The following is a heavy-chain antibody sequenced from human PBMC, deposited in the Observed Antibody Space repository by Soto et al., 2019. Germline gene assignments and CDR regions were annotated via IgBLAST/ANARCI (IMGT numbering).Heavy chain of an antibody. CDR2: ISSSGSTI. J-gene: IGHJ4*02. V-gene: IGHV3-11*01. CDR1: GFTFSDYY. Sequence: GGSLRLSCAASGFTFSDYYMSWIRQAPGKGLEWVSYISSSGSTIYYADSVKGRFTISRDNAKNSLYLQMNSLRAEDTAVYYCASRPDTAMVIDYWGQGNLVTFSS. CDR3: ASRPDTAMVIDY. D-gene: IGHD5-18*01.